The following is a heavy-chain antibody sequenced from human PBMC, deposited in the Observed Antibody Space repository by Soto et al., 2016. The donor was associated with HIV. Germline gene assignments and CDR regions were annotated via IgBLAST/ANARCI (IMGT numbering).Heavy chain of an antibody. CDR2: IYNTGST. V-gene: IGHV3-66*01. J-gene: IGHJ4*02. D-gene: IGHD3-22*01. CDR1: GFTVSSNY. CDR3: ARYYDSSGYYLGGFDY. Sequence: EVQLMESGGGLVQPGGSLRLSCAASGFTVSSNYMNWVRQAPGKGLEWVSIIYNTGSTFYADSVKGRFTISRDNSKNTLYLQMNSLRAEDTAVYYCARYYDSSGYYLGGFDYWGQGTLVTVSS.